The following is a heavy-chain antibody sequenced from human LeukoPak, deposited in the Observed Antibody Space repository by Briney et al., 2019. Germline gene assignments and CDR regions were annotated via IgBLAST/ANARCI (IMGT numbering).Heavy chain of an antibody. D-gene: IGHD4-23*01. CDR3: ARGGTDYGGNPQLNWFDP. CDR1: GGSISSYY. CDR2: IYTSGST. V-gene: IGHV4-4*07. Sequence: PSETLSLTCTVSGGSISSYYWSWIRQPAGKGLEWIGRIYTSGSTNYNPSLKSRVTMSVDTSKNQFSLKLSSVTAADTAVYYCARGGTDYGGNPQLNWFDPWGQGTLVTVSS. J-gene: IGHJ5*02.